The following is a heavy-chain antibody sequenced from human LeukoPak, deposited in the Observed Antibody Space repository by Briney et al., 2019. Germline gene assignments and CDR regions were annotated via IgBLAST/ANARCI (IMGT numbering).Heavy chain of an antibody. CDR1: GFIFSNYV. V-gene: IGHV3-30-3*01. CDR2: MSKDGIYK. CDR3: ARIMWPDIVVVPAAQRFDY. Sequence: PGGSLRLSCAASGFIFSNYVVHWVRQAPGKGLEWVAVMSKDGIYKFYAESVKGRFTISRDNAKNSLYLQMNSLRAEDTAVYYCARIMWPDIVVVPAAQRFDYWGQGTLVTVSS. J-gene: IGHJ4*02. D-gene: IGHD2-2*01.